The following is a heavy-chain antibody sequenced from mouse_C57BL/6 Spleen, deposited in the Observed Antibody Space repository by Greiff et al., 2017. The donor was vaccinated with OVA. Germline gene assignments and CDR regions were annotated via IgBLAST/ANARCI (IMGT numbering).Heavy chain of an antibody. Sequence: QVQLQQPGAELVKPGASVKMSCKASGYTFTSYWITWVKQRPGQGLEWIGDIYPGSGSTNYNEKFTSKATLTVDTSSSTAYMQLSSLTSEDSAVYYCAREGYYYGSSYYAMDYWGQGTSVTVSS. CDR3: AREGYYYGSSYYAMDY. CDR2: IYPGSGST. V-gene: IGHV1-55*01. D-gene: IGHD1-1*01. CDR1: GYTFTSYW. J-gene: IGHJ4*01.